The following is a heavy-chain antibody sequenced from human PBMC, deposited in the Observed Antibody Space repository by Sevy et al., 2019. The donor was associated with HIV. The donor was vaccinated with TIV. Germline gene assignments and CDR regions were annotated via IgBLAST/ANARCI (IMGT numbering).Heavy chain of an antibody. CDR3: ARGGNGDFWSYEYYYYGMDV. V-gene: IGHV1-8*01. CDR1: GYTFTTYD. J-gene: IGHJ6*02. D-gene: IGHD3-3*01. Sequence: ASVKVSCAAFGYTFTTYDINWVLQAPGQGLEWMGWTSPNTGATGFAQKFQGRVTLTRNKSITTAYMELSSLTYEDTAIYYCARGGNGDFWSYEYYYYGMDVWGQWTTVTVSS. CDR2: TSPNTGAT.